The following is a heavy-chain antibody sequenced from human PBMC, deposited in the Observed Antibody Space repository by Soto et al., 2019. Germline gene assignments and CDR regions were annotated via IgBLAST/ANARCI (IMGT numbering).Heavy chain of an antibody. CDR1: GFTFSSYG. J-gene: IGHJ4*02. CDR2: ISYDGSNK. D-gene: IGHD3-10*01. Sequence: QVQLVESGGGEVQPGRSLRLSCAASGFTFSSYGMHWVRQAPGKGLEWVAVISYDGSNKYYADSVKGRFTISRDNSKNTVYLQMNSRRAEDRAVYSWAKETYSGPFDYWGKGTLVPVSS. V-gene: IGHV3-30*18. CDR3: AKETYSGPFDY.